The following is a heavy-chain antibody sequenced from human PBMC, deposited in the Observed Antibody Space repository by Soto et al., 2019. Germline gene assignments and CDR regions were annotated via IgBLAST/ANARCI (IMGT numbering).Heavy chain of an antibody. J-gene: IGHJ6*02. CDR1: GGSFSGYY. CDR3: ASLITMVRGVIITGDLEVPGYYYGMDV. V-gene: IGHV4-34*01. Sequence: SETLSLTCAVYGGSFSGYYWSWIRQPPGKGLEWIGEINHSGSTNYNPSLKSRVTISVDTSKNQFSLKLSSVTAADTAVYYCASLITMVRGVIITGDLEVPGYYYGMDVWGQGTTVTVSS. D-gene: IGHD3-10*01. CDR2: INHSGST.